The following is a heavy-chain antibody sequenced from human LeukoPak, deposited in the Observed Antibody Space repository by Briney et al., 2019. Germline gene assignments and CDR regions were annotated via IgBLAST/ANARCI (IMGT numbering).Heavy chain of an antibody. V-gene: IGHV3-7*04. CDR3: TRVGYIDEGIDY. J-gene: IGHJ4*02. D-gene: IGHD5-24*01. CDR2: IKQDGSKK. CDR1: GFPFRSYW. Sequence: GGSLRISCVASGFPFRSYWITWGRQAPGKGLEWVANIKQDGSKKSYVDSVKGRFTISRDNAKNSLYLQMNSLRAEDTAIYYCTRVGYIDEGIDYWGQGTLVTVSS.